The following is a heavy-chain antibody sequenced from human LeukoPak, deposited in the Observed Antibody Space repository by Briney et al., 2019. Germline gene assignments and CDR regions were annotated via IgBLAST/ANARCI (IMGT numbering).Heavy chain of an antibody. V-gene: IGHV4-34*01. D-gene: IGHD6-13*01. J-gene: IGHJ6*03. Sequence: SDTLSLTCAVYGGSFSGYYWSWIPQPPGKGLEGIGEINHSGSTNYHPPLKSRVNISVDTSKNQFSLKLSSVTAADTAVYYCARGGWGPAAGTVWGSISNYYYMDVWGKGTTVTVSS. CDR2: INHSGST. CDR1: GGSFSGYY. CDR3: ARGGWGPAAGTVWGSISNYYYMDV.